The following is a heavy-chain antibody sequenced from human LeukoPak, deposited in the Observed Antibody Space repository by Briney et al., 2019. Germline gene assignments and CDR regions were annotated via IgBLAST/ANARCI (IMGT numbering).Heavy chain of an antibody. CDR2: INHSGST. D-gene: IGHD3-22*01. Sequence: SETLSLTCAVYGGSFSGYYWSWIRQPPGKGLEWIGEINHSGSTNYNPTLKSRVTISVDTSKNQFSLKLSSVTAADTAVYYCARGNPYDSSGYYRDAFDIWGQGTMVTVSS. CDR3: ARGNPYDSSGYYRDAFDI. CDR1: GGSFSGYY. V-gene: IGHV4-34*01. J-gene: IGHJ3*02.